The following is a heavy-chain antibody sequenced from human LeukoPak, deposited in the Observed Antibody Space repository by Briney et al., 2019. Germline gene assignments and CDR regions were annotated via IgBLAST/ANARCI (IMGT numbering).Heavy chain of an antibody. CDR1: GGSFSGYY. CDR3: ARGGPGIAARRNYYMDV. J-gene: IGHJ6*03. V-gene: IGHV4-34*01. Sequence: SETLSLTCAVYGGSFSGYYWSWLRQPPGKGLEWIGEINHSGSTNYNPSLKSRVTISVDTSKNQFSLKLSSVTAADTAVYYCARGGPGIAARRNYYMDVWGKGTTVTVSS. CDR2: INHSGST. D-gene: IGHD6-13*01.